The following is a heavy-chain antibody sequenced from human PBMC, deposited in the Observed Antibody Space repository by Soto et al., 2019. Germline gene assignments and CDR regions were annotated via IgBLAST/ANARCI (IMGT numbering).Heavy chain of an antibody. CDR1: GFTFSSYG. V-gene: IGHV3-30*18. Sequence: QVQLVESGGGVVQPGRSLRLSCAASGFTFSSYGMHWVRQAPGKGLEWVAVISYDGSNKYYADSVKGRFTISRDNSKNTLYLQVNSLRAEDTAVYYCAKDTPDYDCGDSASHYDGMDVWGQGTTVTVSS. D-gene: IGHD4-17*01. CDR2: ISYDGSNK. J-gene: IGHJ6*02. CDR3: AKDTPDYDCGDSASHYDGMDV.